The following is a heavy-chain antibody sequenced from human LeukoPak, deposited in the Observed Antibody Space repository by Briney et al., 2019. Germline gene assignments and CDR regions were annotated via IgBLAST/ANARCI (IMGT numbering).Heavy chain of an antibody. CDR1: GFIVSRNY. Sequence: AGSLRLSCAVSGFIVSRNYMSWVRQAPGKGLEWVSIIYSGGDTYYADSVKGRFTISRDNSNNTLYLQMNSLRAEDTGVYYCARDRRYSSSWYFWNWGQGALVTVSS. CDR3: ARDRRYSSSWYFWN. V-gene: IGHV3-53*01. J-gene: IGHJ4*02. CDR2: IYSGGDT. D-gene: IGHD6-13*01.